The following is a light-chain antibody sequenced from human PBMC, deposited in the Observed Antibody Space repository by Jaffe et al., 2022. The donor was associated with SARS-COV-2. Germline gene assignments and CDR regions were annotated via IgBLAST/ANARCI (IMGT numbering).Light chain of an antibody. V-gene: IGLV1-40*01. CDR2: DNI. J-gene: IGLJ3*02. CDR1: SSNIGAGYG. CDR3: QSYDSSLSVSV. Sequence: QSVLTQPPSVSGAPGQRVTISCTGSSSNIGAGYGVHWYQQLPGTAPKLLIYDNINRPSGVPDRFSGSKSGASASLAITGLQAEDEADYYCQSYDSSLSVSVFGGGTRLTVL.